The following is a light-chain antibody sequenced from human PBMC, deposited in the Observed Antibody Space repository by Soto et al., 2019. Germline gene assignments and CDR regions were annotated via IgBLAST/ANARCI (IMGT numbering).Light chain of an antibody. J-gene: IGKJ4*01. CDR1: QSIGSV. V-gene: IGKV3-11*01. CDR2: DAS. CDR3: QHRFNWPLT. Sequence: VLTQSPATLSLSPGERATLSCRASQSIGSVLAWYQQKPGQAPRLLIYDASNRATGIPARFSGSGSGTDFTLTISSLEPEDFAVYYCQHRFNWPLTFGGGSKVEIQ.